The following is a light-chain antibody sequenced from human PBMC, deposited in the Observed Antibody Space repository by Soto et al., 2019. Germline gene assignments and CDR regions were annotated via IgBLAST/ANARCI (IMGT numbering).Light chain of an antibody. CDR1: NIAIKS. V-gene: IGLV3-21*02. CDR2: DDG. Sequence: SYELTQAPSVSGAPGQTARMTCGGNNIAIKSVHWYQQKPGQAPVLVVYDDGDRPSGIPERFSGSNSGNTATLTITRVEAGDEADYHCQVWDSSSDHRVVFGGGTKLTVL. CDR3: QVWDSSSDHRVV. J-gene: IGLJ2*01.